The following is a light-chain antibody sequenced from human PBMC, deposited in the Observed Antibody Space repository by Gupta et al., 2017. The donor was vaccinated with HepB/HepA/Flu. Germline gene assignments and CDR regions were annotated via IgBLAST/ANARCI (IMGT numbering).Light chain of an antibody. CDR3: NSRDSSGNHLWV. CDR1: SLRSYY. CDR2: GKN. Sequence: SSELTQDPAVSVALGQTVRITCQGDSLRSYYASWYQQKPGQAPVLVIYGKNNRPSGIPDRFSGSSSGNKASLTITGAQAEDEADYYCNSRDSSGNHLWVFGGGTKLT. J-gene: IGLJ3*02. V-gene: IGLV3-19*01.